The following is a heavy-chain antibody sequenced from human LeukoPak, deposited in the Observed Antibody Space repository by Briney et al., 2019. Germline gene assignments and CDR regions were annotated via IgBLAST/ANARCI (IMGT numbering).Heavy chain of an antibody. J-gene: IGHJ4*02. CDR2: ISIHGGDT. D-gene: IGHD3-22*01. CDR3: ARVLRDASGYYDY. Sequence: GGSLRLSCAASGFTFSSYAMHWVRQAPGKRLEYVSAISIHGGDTYYANSVKGRFTISRDNSKNTLYLQMGSLRAEDMAVYYCARVLRDASGYYDYWGQGTLVTVSS. CDR1: GFTFSSYA. V-gene: IGHV3-64*01.